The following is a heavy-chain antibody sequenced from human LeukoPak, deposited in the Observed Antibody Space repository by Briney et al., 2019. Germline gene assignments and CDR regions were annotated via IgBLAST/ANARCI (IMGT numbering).Heavy chain of an antibody. D-gene: IGHD6-19*01. Sequence: GGSLRLSCAASGFTFSDHFMDWVRQAPGKRLEWVGRIRKRPNSYTTEYAASVQGRFAISRDDSKNSLYLQMNSLKTEDTAVYYCARVSTTVAGSDYLDYWGQGTQVTISS. V-gene: IGHV3-72*01. J-gene: IGHJ4*02. CDR3: ARVSTTVAGSDYLDY. CDR2: IRKRPNSYTT. CDR1: GFTFSDHF.